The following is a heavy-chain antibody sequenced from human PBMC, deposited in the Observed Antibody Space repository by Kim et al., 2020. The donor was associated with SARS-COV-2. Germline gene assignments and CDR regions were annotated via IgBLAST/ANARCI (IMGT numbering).Heavy chain of an antibody. Sequence: GGSLRLSCAASGFTFSSYAMHWVRQAPGKGLEWVAVISYDGSNKYYADSVKGRFTISRDNSKNTLYLQMNSLRAEDTAVYYCARGESYHLDYWGQGTLVTVSS. CDR2: ISYDGSNK. V-gene: IGHV3-30*04. J-gene: IGHJ4*02. D-gene: IGHD1-26*01. CDR1: GFTFSSYA. CDR3: ARGESYHLDY.